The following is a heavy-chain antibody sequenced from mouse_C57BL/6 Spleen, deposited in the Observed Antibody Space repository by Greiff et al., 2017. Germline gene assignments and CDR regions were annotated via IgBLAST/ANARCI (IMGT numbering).Heavy chain of an antibody. CDR2: INYDGSST. Sequence: EVPVVESEGGLVQPGSSMKLSCTASGFTFSDYYMAWVRQVPEKGLEWVANINYDGSSTYYLDSLKSRFIISRDNAKNILYLQMSSLKSEDTATYYCARDGDGFAYWGQGTLVTVSA. V-gene: IGHV5-16*01. D-gene: IGHD3-3*01. CDR3: ARDGDGFAY. CDR1: GFTFSDYY. J-gene: IGHJ3*01.